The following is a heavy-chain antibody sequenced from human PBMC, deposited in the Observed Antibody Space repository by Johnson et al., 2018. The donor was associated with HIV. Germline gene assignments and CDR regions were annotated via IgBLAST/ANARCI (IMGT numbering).Heavy chain of an antibody. Sequence: QVQLVESGGGVVQPGGSLRLPCAAPGFTFNTYGMDWVRQAPGKGLEWVAFIRYDGNSKYYIDSVKGRFTVSRDNSKNTLYLQMKSLRPEDTAVYYCAKESKWESRTPHAFDMWGQGTMVTVSS. CDR1: GFTFNTYG. V-gene: IGHV3-30*02. CDR2: IRYDGNSK. D-gene: IGHD1-26*01. J-gene: IGHJ3*02. CDR3: AKESKWESRTPHAFDM.